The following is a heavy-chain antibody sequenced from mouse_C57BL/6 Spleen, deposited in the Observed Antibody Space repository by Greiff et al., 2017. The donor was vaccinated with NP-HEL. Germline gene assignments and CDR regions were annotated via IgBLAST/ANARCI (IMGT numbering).Heavy chain of an antibody. CDR1: GYTFTDYN. CDR2: INPNNGGT. D-gene: IGHD1-1*01. CDR3: ARSTTVVATGAMDY. J-gene: IGHJ4*01. Sequence: EVQLQQSGPELVKPGASVKIPCKASGYTFTDYNMDWVKQSHGKSLEWIGDINPNNGGTIYNQKFKGKATLTVDKSSSTAYMELRSLTSEDTAVYYCARSTTVVATGAMDYWGQGTSVTVSS. V-gene: IGHV1-18*01.